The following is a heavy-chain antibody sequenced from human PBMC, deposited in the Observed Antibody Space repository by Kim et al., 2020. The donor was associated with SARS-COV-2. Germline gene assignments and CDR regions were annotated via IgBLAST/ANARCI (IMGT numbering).Heavy chain of an antibody. J-gene: IGHJ4*02. Sequence: TYHNPSLKSRVTISVDTSKNQFSLKLSSVTAADTAVYYCARLGSSWFFDYWGQGTLVTVSS. V-gene: IGHV4-39*01. CDR2: T. D-gene: IGHD6-13*01. CDR3: ARLGSSWFFDY.